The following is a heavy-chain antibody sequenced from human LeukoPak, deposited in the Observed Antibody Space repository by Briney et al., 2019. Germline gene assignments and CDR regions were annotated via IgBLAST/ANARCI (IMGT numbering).Heavy chain of an antibody. CDR3: ARDFLGDGYNYGYYFDY. CDR2: IRYDGSNK. CDR1: GFTFSSYG. D-gene: IGHD5-24*01. V-gene: IGHV3-30*02. J-gene: IGHJ4*02. Sequence: GGSLRLSCAASGFTFSSYGMHWVRQAPGKGLEWVAFIRYDGSNKYYADSVKGRFTISRDNSKNTLYLQMNSLRAEDTAVYYCARDFLGDGYNYGYYFDYWGQGTLVTVSS.